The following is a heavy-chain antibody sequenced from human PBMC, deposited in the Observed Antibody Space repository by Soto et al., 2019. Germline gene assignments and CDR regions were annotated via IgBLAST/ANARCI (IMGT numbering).Heavy chain of an antibody. Sequence: QVQLVQSGAEVKKPGASVKVSCKASGYTFTSYGISWVRQAPGQGLEWMGWISAYNGNTNYAQKLQGRVTMPSDTSTSTAYMELRSLRSYDTGVYYCAINDYPVDYWGQGTLVTVSS. CDR3: AINDYPVDY. D-gene: IGHD5-12*01. CDR2: ISAYNGNT. CDR1: GYTFTSYG. V-gene: IGHV1-18*01. J-gene: IGHJ4*02.